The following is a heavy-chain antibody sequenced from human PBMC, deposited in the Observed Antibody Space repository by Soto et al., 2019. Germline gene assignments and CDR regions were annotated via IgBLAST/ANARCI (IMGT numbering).Heavy chain of an antibody. J-gene: IGHJ5*02. CDR1: GFTFSSYA. CDR2: ISGSGGST. CDR3: AKLLGVSTFSWFDP. V-gene: IGHV3-23*01. Sequence: EVQLLESGGGLVQPGGSLRLSCAASGFTFSSYAMSWVRQAPGKGLEWVSAISGSGGSTYYADSVKGRFTISRDNSKNTLYLQMISLRAEDTGVDYCAKLLGVSTFSWFDPWGQGTLVTGSS. D-gene: IGHD6-13*01.